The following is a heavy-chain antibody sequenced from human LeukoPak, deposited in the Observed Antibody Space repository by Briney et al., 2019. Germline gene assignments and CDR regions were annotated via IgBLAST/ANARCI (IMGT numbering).Heavy chain of an antibody. J-gene: IGHJ4*02. D-gene: IGHD5-24*01. Sequence: GGSLRLSCAASGFTFSNAMDWVRQAPGKGLEWVAVISYDGSNKYYADSVKGRFTISRDNSKNTLYLQMNSLRAEDTAVYYCARDFGGYNYFDYWGQGTLVTVSS. CDR2: ISYDGSNK. V-gene: IGHV3-30-3*01. CDR3: ARDFGGYNYFDY. CDR1: GFTFSNA.